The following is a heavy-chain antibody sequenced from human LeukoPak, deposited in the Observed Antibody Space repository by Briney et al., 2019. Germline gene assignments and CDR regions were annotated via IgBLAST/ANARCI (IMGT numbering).Heavy chain of an antibody. V-gene: IGHV3-74*01. CDR3: ARDPVRRDSY. Sequence: GGSLRLSCAASGFTFNTYWMHWVRQAPGKGLVWVSHINPDGSETNYADSVTGRFTISRDNVKNTLYLQMNSLRAEDTAVYYCARDPVRRDSYWGQGTLVTVSS. CDR2: INPDGSET. D-gene: IGHD3-10*01. J-gene: IGHJ4*02. CDR1: GFTFNTYW.